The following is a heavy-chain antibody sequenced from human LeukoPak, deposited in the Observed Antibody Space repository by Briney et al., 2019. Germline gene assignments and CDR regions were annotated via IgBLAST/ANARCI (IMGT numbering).Heavy chain of an antibody. V-gene: IGHV3-30*02. CDR3: AKENYYYYYMDV. Sequence: GGSLRLSCAASGFIFSSYGMHWVRQAPGKGLEWVAFIRYDGSNKNYADSEKGRFTIFRDNSKNTLYLQMNSLRAEDTAVYYCAKENYYYYYMDVWGKGTTVTISS. CDR1: GFIFSSYG. J-gene: IGHJ6*03. CDR2: IRYDGSNK.